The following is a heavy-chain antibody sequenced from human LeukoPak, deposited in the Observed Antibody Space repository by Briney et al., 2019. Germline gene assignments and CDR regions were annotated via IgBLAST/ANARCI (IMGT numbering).Heavy chain of an antibody. J-gene: IGHJ4*02. CDR3: ARESPRDDYGDFVVFDS. V-gene: IGHV4-34*01. D-gene: IGHD4-17*01. CDR2: INYRGNT. Sequence: SENLSLTCAVYGGSFSGSYWNWIRQPPGKGLEWIGKINYRGNTNYNPSLWGRVTISVDTSTNQFSLKLRSVTAADTAVYFCARESPRDDYGDFVVFDSWGQGTLVTVSS. CDR1: GGSFSGSY.